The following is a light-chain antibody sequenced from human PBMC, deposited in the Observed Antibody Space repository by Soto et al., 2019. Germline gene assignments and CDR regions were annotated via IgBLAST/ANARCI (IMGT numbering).Light chain of an antibody. CDR1: QSVSSN. V-gene: IGKV3-15*01. Sequence: EIVMTQSPATLSVSPGERATLSCRASQSVSSNLAWYQQKPGQAPRLLMYGASTRATGIPARFSGSGSGTEFTLTISSLQSEDVTVYYCQQYHNWPRTFGPGTKVDIE. CDR2: GAS. J-gene: IGKJ3*01. CDR3: QQYHNWPRT.